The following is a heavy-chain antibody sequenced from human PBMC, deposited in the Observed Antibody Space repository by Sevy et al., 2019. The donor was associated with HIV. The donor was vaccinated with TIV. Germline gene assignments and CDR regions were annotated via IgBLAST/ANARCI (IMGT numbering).Heavy chain of an antibody. CDR2: FDPEDGET. V-gene: IGHV1-24*01. Sequence: ASVKVSCKVSGYTLTELSMHWVRQAPGKGLEWMGGFDPEDGETIYAQKFQGRVTMTEDTSTDTAYMELSSLRSEDTAVYYCATELMGRDSSSWREAFDIWGQGTMVTVSS. D-gene: IGHD6-13*01. CDR1: GYTLTELS. J-gene: IGHJ3*02. CDR3: ATELMGRDSSSWREAFDI.